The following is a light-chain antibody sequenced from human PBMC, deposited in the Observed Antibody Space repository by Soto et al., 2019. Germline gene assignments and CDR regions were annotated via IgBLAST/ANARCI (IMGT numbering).Light chain of an antibody. CDR2: DAS. CDR1: QTITNNY. V-gene: IGKV3D-20*02. Sequence: EIVLTHSPGTLSLSPGERATLSCSASQTITNNYLAWYQQKPGQAPRLVIYDASSRATGIPDRFSASGSGTDFTLTISRLEPEDVAVYYCHQRQYWPPITFGQGTRLEIK. J-gene: IGKJ5*01. CDR3: HQRQYWPPIT.